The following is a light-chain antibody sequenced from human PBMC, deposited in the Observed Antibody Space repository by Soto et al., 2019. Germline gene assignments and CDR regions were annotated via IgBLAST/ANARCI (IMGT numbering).Light chain of an antibody. Sequence: EIVLTQSPATLSLSPGERATLSCRASQSVSSYLAWYQQKPGQAPRLVIYGASSRATGIPDRFSGSGSGTDFTLTISRLEPEDFAVYYCQQYGSSPPLTFGGGTKVDIK. CDR2: GAS. J-gene: IGKJ4*01. CDR3: QQYGSSPPLT. V-gene: IGKV3-20*01. CDR1: QSVSSY.